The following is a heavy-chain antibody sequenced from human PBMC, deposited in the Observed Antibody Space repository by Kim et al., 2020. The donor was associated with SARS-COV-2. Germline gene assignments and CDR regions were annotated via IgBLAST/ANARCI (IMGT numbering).Heavy chain of an antibody. V-gene: IGHV3-9*01. J-gene: IGHJ4*02. CDR3: AKGVGSGIAAAGLDY. D-gene: IGHD6-13*01. CDR2: ISWNSGSI. CDR1: GFTFGDYA. Sequence: GGSLRLSCAASGFTFGDYAMHWVRQAPGKGLEWVSGISWNSGSIGYADSVKGRFTISRDNARNSLHLQMNSLRAEDTAFYYCAKGVGSGIAAAGLDYWGQGPLLTVPS.